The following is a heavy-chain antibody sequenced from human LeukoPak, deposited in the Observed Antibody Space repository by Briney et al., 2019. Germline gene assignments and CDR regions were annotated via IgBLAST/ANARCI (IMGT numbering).Heavy chain of an antibody. V-gene: IGHV3-7*01. CDR2: INQDDSQI. CDR3: ARVYYDSGTYYLAFFDC. Sequence: PGGSLTLTCTASGFTFNKYWLTWVRQAPGKGLEWVANINQDDSQIYYLESVQRRFTKSSDNAKNSLHLQMNSLRAEDTAIYYCARVYYDSGTYYLAFFDCWGQG. CDR1: GFTFNKYW. D-gene: IGHD3-10*01. J-gene: IGHJ4*02.